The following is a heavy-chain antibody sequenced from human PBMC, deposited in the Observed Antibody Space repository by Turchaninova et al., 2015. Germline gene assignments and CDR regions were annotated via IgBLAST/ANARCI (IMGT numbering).Heavy chain of an antibody. V-gene: IGHV3-7*03. CDR3: ARDRRSLGPFDY. J-gene: IGHJ4*02. Sequence: EVQLVDSGGGLVQPGGSLRLSCVASGFTLSSYWMSWVRQAPGKGLEWLAIISNDGSQSYHADSVKGRFTISRDNAKNSLYLQLNSLRAEDTAVYYCARDRRSLGPFDYWGQGTLVTVSS. CDR2: ISNDGSQS. CDR1: GFTLSSYW. D-gene: IGHD1-26*01.